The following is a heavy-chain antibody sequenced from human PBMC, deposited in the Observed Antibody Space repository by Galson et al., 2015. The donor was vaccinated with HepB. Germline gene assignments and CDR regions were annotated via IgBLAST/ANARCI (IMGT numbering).Heavy chain of an antibody. CDR3: AGDSFYSGYWGGPDY. J-gene: IGHJ4*02. CDR2: IWYDGSNK. Sequence: WVRQAPGKGLEWVAVIWYDGSNKYVADSVKGRFTISRDNAKNTLYLQMNNLRVEDWAVYFCAGDSFYSGYWGGPDYWGQGTLVTVSS. D-gene: IGHD3-9*01. V-gene: IGHV3-33*01.